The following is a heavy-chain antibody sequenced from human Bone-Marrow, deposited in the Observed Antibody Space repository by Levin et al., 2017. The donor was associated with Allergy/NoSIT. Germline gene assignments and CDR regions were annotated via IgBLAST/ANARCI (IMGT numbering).Heavy chain of an antibody. CDR1: GFTFEDFG. CDR2: ISRDSGSM. V-gene: IGHV3-9*01. Sequence: GGSLRLSCAASGFTFEDFGMHWVRQAPGKGLEWVLGISRDSGSMGYADSVKGRFTISRDNAKNSLYLQMNSLRAEDTAVYYCAKDSTLYYYGSGSYIDYWGQGTLVTVSS. CDR3: AKDSTLYYYGSGSYIDY. D-gene: IGHD3-10*01. J-gene: IGHJ4*02.